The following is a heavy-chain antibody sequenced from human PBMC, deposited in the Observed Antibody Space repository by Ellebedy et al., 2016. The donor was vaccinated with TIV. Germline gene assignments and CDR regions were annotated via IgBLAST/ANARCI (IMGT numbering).Heavy chain of an antibody. V-gene: IGHV3-23*01. CDR3: AKGMSWVHYYSGIDV. Sequence: GESLKISCAASGFTFSNYAMNWVRQAPGKGLEWVSAISGSGGNTYYADSAKGRFTISRDNSKNTLYVQINSLRAEDTAVYYSAKGMSWVHYYSGIDVWGQGTTVTVSS. D-gene: IGHD1-1*01. CDR2: ISGSGGNT. CDR1: GFTFSNYA. J-gene: IGHJ6*02.